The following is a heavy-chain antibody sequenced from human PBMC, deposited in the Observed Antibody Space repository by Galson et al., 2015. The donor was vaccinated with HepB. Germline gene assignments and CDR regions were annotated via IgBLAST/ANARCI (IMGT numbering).Heavy chain of an antibody. CDR2: INTNTGNP. V-gene: IGHV7-4-1*02. CDR1: GYTFTSYA. D-gene: IGHD2-15*01. CDR3: ARDGVVAATRYYYYGMDV. Sequence: SVKVSCKASGYTFTSYAMNWVRQAPGQGLEWMGWINTNTGNPTYAQGFTGRFVFSLDTSVSTAYLQISSLKAEDTAVYYCARDGVVAATRYYYYGMDVWGQGTTVTVSS. J-gene: IGHJ6*02.